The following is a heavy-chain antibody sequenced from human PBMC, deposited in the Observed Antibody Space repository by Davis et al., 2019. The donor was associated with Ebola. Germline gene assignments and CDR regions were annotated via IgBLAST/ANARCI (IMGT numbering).Heavy chain of an antibody. CDR2: INHSGST. Sequence: SETPSPTCAVYGGSFRGYYWSWIPQPPGKGLGWIGEINHSGSTNYNPSLKSRVTISVDTSKNQFSLKLSSVTAADTAVYYCARGVGSGPMFDPWGQGTLVTVSS. V-gene: IGHV4-34*01. CDR3: ARGVGSGPMFDP. CDR1: GGSFRGYY. D-gene: IGHD2-15*01. J-gene: IGHJ5*02.